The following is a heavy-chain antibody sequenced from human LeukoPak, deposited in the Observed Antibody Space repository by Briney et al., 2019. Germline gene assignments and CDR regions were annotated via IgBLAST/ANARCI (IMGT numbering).Heavy chain of an antibody. Sequence: GGSLRLSCAASGFTVSSNYMSWVRQAPGKGLEWVTVLYTDGRTYYADSVKGRFTISRDNSKNTLYLQMNSLRAEDTAVYYCATSNGNYYDSSGYYYRYDYWGQGTLVTVSS. CDR2: LYTDGRT. D-gene: IGHD3-22*01. CDR3: ATSNGNYYDSSGYYYRYDY. J-gene: IGHJ4*02. CDR1: GFTVSSNY. V-gene: IGHV3-66*01.